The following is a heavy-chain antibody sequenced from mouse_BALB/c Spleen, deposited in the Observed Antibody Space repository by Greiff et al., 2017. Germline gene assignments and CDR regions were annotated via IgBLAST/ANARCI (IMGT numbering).Heavy chain of an antibody. CDR1: GYAFSSSW. CDR3: ARGDTYYYAMDY. V-gene: IGHV1-82*01. CDR2: IYPGDGDT. Sequence: QVQLKESGPELVKPGASVKISCKASGYAFSSSWMNWVKQRPGQGLEWIGRIYPGDGDTNYNGKFKGKATLTADKSSSTAYMQLSSLTSVDSAVYFCARGDTYYYAMDYWGQGTSVTVSS. J-gene: IGHJ4*01.